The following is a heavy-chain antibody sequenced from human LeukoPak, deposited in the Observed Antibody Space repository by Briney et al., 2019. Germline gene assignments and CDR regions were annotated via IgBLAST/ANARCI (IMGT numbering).Heavy chain of an antibody. V-gene: IGHV4-4*07. Sequence: SETLSLTCTVSGGSISRYYWSWIRQPAGKGLEWIGRIYTSGSTNYNPSLKTLITMSVVTSKNQFSLKLSSMNAADTAVNAVSSARLTTVTSSSFFDYWGRGTLGTVSS. CDR2: IYTSGST. D-gene: IGHD4-17*01. CDR1: GGSISRYY. J-gene: IGHJ4*02. CDR3: SSARLTTVTSSSFFDY.